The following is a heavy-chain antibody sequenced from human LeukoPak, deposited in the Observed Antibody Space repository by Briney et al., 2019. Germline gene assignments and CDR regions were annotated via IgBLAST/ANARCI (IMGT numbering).Heavy chain of an antibody. CDR1: GGSISSSSYY. D-gene: IGHD3-9*01. V-gene: IGHV4-39*07. CDR2: IYYSGST. CDR3: ARGDLRYYDILTGYYFDY. Sequence: SETLSLTCTVSGGSISSSSYYWGWIRQPPGKGLEWIGSIYYSGSTYYNPSLKSRVTISVDTSKNQFSLKLSSVTAADTAVYYCARGDLRYYDILTGYYFDYWGQGTLVTVSS. J-gene: IGHJ4*02.